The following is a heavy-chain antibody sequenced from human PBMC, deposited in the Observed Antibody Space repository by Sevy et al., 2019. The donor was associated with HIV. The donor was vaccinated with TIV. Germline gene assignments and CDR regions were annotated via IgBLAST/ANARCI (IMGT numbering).Heavy chain of an antibody. CDR3: ANAYSWSYSHSYLYALDV. V-gene: IGHV3-30*18. CDR1: GFSFSYYG. Sequence: GGSLRLSCIGSGFSFSYYGIHWVRQFPGKGLDWVALISHDGINEYYADSVKGRFTISRDNSKNTVYLEMNSLRNEDTAIYFCANAYSWSYSHSYLYALDVWGQGTTVTVSS. CDR2: ISHDGINE. D-gene: IGHD1-26*01. J-gene: IGHJ6*02.